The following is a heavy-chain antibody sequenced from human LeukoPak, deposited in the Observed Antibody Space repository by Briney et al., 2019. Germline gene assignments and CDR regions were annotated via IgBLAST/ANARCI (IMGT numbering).Heavy chain of an antibody. CDR2: IIPIFGTA. D-gene: IGHD1-26*01. Sequence: SVKVSCKASGGTFSSYAISWVRQAPGQGLEWMGGIIPIFGTANYAQKFQGRVTITADESTSTAYMELSSLRSEDTAVYYCAGSKSGSYLNYFDYWGQGTLVTVSS. J-gene: IGHJ4*02. V-gene: IGHV1-69*01. CDR1: GGTFSSYA. CDR3: AGSKSGSYLNYFDY.